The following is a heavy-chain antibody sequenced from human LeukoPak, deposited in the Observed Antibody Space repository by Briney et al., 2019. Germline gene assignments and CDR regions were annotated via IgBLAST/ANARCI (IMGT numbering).Heavy chain of an antibody. Sequence: SETLSLTCTVSGGSISSSSYYWGWIRQPPGKGLEWIGSIYYSGSTYYNPSLKSRVTISVDTSKNQFSLKLSSVTAADTAVYYCARRSYHILTGYYNVDYWGQGTLVTVSS. CDR1: GGSISSSSYY. D-gene: IGHD3-9*01. J-gene: IGHJ4*02. CDR2: IYYSGST. V-gene: IGHV4-39*01. CDR3: ARRSYHILTGYYNVDY.